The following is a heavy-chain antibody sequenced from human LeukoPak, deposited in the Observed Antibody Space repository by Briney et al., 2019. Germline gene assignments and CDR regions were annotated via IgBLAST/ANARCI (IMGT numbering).Heavy chain of an antibody. CDR3: ARDDLAYCGGDCYSHFDY. CDR2: IIPIFGTA. V-gene: IGHV1-69*01. D-gene: IGHD2-21*02. J-gene: IGHJ4*02. CDR1: GGTFSSYA. Sequence: ASVKVSCKASGGTFSSYAISWVRQAPGQGLEWVGGIIPIFGTANYAQKFQGRVTITADESTSTAYMELSSLRSEDTAVYYCARDDLAYCGGDCYSHFDYWGQGTLVTVSS.